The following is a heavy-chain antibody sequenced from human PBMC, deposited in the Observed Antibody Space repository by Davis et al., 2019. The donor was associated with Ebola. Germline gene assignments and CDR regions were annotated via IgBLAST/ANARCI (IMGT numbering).Heavy chain of an antibody. V-gene: IGHV3-7*03. CDR2: IKQDGSEK. CDR1: GFTFSSYW. Sequence: GESLKISCAASGFTFSSYWMSWVRQAPGKGLEWVANIKQDGSEKYSVDSVKGRFTISRDNAKNSLYLQMNSLRAEDTALYHCARLMGRITIFGGGMDVWGQGTTVTVSS. CDR3: ARLMGRITIFGGGMDV. D-gene: IGHD3-3*01. J-gene: IGHJ6*02.